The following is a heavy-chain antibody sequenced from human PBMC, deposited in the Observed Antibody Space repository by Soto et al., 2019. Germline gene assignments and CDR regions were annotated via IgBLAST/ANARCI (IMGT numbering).Heavy chain of an antibody. CDR1: GGSFSGYY. CDR2: INHSGST. CDR3: VSTDIPYYGDYVVY. J-gene: IGHJ4*02. V-gene: IGHV4-34*01. Sequence: SETLSLTCAVYGGSFSGYYWSWIRQPPGKGLEWIGEINHSGSTNYNPSLKSRVTISVDTSKNQFSLKLSSVTAADTAVYYCVSTDIPYYGDYVVYWGQGTLVTVSS. D-gene: IGHD4-17*01.